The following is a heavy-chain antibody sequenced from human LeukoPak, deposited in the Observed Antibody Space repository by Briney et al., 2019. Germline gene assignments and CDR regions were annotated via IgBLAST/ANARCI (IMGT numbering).Heavy chain of an antibody. CDR3: ASATGSGSYFDAFDI. CDR1: GYTFTSYD. J-gene: IGHJ3*02. V-gene: IGHV1-8*01. CDR2: MNPNSGNT. Sequence: ASVKVSCEASGYTFTSYDINWVRQATGQGLEWMGWMNPNSGNTGYAQKFQGRVTMTTNTSISTAYMELSSLRSEDTAVYYCASATGSGSYFDAFDIWGQGTMVTVSS. D-gene: IGHD3-10*01.